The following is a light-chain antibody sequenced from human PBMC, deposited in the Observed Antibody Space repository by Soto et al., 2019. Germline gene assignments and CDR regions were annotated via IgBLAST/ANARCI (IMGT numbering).Light chain of an antibody. CDR1: SSDVGGYNY. Sequence: QSVLTQPASVSGSPGQSITISCTGTSSDVGGYNYVSWYQQHPGKGPKLMIYEVSNRPSGVSNRCSASKSGNTASLTISGLQTEDEADYYCSSYTRNSTLVFGGSPKLTV. V-gene: IGLV2-14*01. CDR2: EVS. J-gene: IGLJ2*01. CDR3: SSYTRNSTLV.